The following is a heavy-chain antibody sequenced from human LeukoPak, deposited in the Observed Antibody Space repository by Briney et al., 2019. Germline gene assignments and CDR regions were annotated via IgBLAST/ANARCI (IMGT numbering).Heavy chain of an antibody. CDR2: IYPGDSDT. CDR3: ARLVTSSSSSYFDY. J-gene: IGHJ4*02. D-gene: IGHD6-6*01. Sequence: GESLTISCKGSGYSFTNSWIGWVRQMPGKGLEWMAIIYPGDSDTRYSPSFQGQVTRSADKSIRPAYQQWSSLKASDTAMYYCARLVTSSSSSYFDYWGQGTLVTVSS. CDR1: GYSFTNSW. V-gene: IGHV5-51*01.